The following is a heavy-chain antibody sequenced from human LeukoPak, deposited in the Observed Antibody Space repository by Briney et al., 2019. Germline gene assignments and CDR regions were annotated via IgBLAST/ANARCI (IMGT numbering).Heavy chain of an antibody. V-gene: IGHV4-59*08. CDR2: ISYNGNT. CDR1: GGSISSDY. J-gene: IGHJ4*02. D-gene: IGHD3-10*01. Sequence: SETLSLTCTVSGGSISSDYWSWIRQPPGKGLEWIGYISYNGNTDYNPSLKSRVTISVDRSKNQFSLKLSSVTAADTAVYYCARESFGESPWAGGQGTLVTVSS. CDR3: ARESFGESPWA.